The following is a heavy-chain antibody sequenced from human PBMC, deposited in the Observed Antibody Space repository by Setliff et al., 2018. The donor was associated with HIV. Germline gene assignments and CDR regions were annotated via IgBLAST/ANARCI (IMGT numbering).Heavy chain of an antibody. CDR3: ARHYFFDY. Sequence: LRLSCAASGFPFSTFYMSWVRQAPGKGLEWVANIKQDGSEKYYVDSVKGRFTISRDNGKNSLYLQMSSLRAEDTAVYYCARHYFFDYWGQGTLVTVSS. J-gene: IGHJ4*02. CDR1: GFPFSTFY. CDR2: IKQDGSEK. V-gene: IGHV3-7*03.